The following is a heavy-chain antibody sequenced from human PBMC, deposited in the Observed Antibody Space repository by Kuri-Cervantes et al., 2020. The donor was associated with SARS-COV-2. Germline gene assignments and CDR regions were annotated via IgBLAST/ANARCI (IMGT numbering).Heavy chain of an antibody. J-gene: IGHJ4*02. CDR3: ARDPNYDSSGYYGLTFDY. CDR1: GHTFTSYG. D-gene: IGHD3-22*01. CDR2: ISAYNGNT. V-gene: IGHV1-18*01. Sequence: ASVKVSCKASGHTFTSYGISWVRQAPGQGREWMGWISAYNGNTNYAQKLQGRVTMTTDTSTSPAYMELRRLRSDDTAVYYLARDPNYDSSGYYGLTFDYWGQGTLVTVSS.